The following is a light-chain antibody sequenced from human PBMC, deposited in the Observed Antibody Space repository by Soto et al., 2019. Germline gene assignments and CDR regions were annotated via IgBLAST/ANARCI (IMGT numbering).Light chain of an antibody. V-gene: IGKV1-8*01. J-gene: IGKJ1*01. CDR2: AAS. CDR3: QQYYSYPPWT. CDR1: QGISSY. Sequence: AIRMTQSPASLSGSTVDRFTITGRASQGISSYLAWYQQKPGKAPKLLIYAASTLQSGVPSRFSGSGSGTDFTLTISCLQSEDFATYYCQQYYSYPPWTFGQGTKVDIK.